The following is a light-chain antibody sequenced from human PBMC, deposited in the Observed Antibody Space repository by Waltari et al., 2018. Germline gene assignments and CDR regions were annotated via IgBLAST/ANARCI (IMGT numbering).Light chain of an antibody. V-gene: IGKV1-39*01. CDR2: AAS. Sequence: DLQMTQSPSPVSASVGDRVTITCRASQSISTYLNLYQQKPGKAPNLLIYAASSLQSGVPSRFSGSGSGTDFTLTISSLQPEDFATYFCQQSYSPLTFGGGTKVEIK. CDR3: QQSYSPLT. CDR1: QSISTY. J-gene: IGKJ4*01.